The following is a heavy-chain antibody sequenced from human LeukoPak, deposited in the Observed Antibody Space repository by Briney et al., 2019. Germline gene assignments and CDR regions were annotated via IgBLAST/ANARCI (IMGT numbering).Heavy chain of an antibody. J-gene: IGHJ3*02. CDR1: GTSVSSYY. V-gene: IGHV4-4*07. D-gene: IGHD2-8*02. CDR3: ARGRYCSATTCSGGDAFDI. Sequence: SETLSLTCTVSGTSVSSYYWSWIRQPAGRGLEWIGRIYTRGSTNYNPSLQSRVSMSGDSSKSQFSLRLASVTAADTAIYYCARGRYCSATTCSGGDAFDIWGQGTVVTVSS. CDR2: IYTRGST.